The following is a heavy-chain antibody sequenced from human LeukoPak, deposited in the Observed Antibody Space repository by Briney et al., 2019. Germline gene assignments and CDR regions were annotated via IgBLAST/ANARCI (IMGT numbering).Heavy chain of an antibody. V-gene: IGHV3-30-3*01. D-gene: IGHD5-12*01. Sequence: GGSRRLSCAASGFTFSSYAMPWVRQAPGKGLGWVAVISYDGSNKYYADSVKGRFTISRDNSKNTLYLQMNSLRAGDTAVYYCARDLRSGYDLSGSIDYWGQGTLVTVSS. J-gene: IGHJ4*02. CDR2: ISYDGSNK. CDR3: ARDLRSGYDLSGSIDY. CDR1: GFTFSSYA.